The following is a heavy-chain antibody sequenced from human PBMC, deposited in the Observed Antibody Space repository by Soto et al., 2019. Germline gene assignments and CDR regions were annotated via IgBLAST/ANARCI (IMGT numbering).Heavy chain of an antibody. D-gene: IGHD2-2*01. J-gene: IGHJ6*04. CDR1: GYTFTSYG. CDR2: ISAYNGNT. Sequence: ASVKVSCKASGYTFTSYGISWVRQAPGQGLEWMGWISAYNGNTNYAQKLQGRVTMTTDTATSTAYMELRSLRSDDTAVYYCAKGLRAHVIVVVPAAINYYYGMDVWGKGTTVTVSS. V-gene: IGHV1-18*01. CDR3: AKGLRAHVIVVVPAAINYYYGMDV.